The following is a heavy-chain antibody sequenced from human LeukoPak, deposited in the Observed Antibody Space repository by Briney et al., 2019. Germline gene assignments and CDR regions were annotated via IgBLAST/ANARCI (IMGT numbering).Heavy chain of an antibody. V-gene: IGHV3-30*04. D-gene: IGHD2-15*01. J-gene: IGHJ4*02. CDR3: ARDGGCTGGGCYRRFDY. Sequence: GGSLRLSCAASGFTFSSYAMHWVRQAPGKGLEWVAVISYDGSNKYYADSVKGRFTISRDNAKNSLYLQMNSLRAEDTAVYYCARDGGCTGGGCYRRFDYWGQGTLVTVSS. CDR2: ISYDGSNK. CDR1: GFTFSSYA.